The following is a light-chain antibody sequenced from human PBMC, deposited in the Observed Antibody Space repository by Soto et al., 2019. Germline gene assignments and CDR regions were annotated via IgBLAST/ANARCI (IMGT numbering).Light chain of an antibody. CDR2: DVS. Sequence: EIGMTQSPATLSVSPGERATLSCRAGQGVTTNFAWYQQKSGQSPRLVIYDVSIRATGVPARFSGTGSETDFTLTISGLQSEDSAVYFCQQYNNWPFSFGQGTRLEIK. CDR3: QQYNNWPFS. J-gene: IGKJ5*01. V-gene: IGKV3-15*01. CDR1: QGVTTN.